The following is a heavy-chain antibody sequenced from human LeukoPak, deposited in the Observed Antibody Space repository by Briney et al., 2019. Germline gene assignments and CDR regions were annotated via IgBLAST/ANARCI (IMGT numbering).Heavy chain of an antibody. V-gene: IGHV4-4*09. CDR2: IYTSGNT. J-gene: IGHJ4*02. Sequence: SATLSLTCTVSGGSISGYYWGWIQQPPGKGLEWIGYIYTSGNTNYNPSLKSRVTMSVDTSKNQFSLKLSSVTAADTAVYYCARLDISGHLEYWGQGTLLTVSS. D-gene: IGHD3-22*01. CDR3: ARLDISGHLEY. CDR1: GGSISGYY.